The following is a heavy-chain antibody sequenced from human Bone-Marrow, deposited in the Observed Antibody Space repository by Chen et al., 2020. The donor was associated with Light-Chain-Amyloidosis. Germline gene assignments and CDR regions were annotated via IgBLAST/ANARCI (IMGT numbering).Heavy chain of an antibody. CDR3: ATGLHCSNTNCYLEFYYNAMDV. CDR2: INPNSDST. J-gene: IGHJ6*02. Sequence: QVQLVQSGAEVKKPGASVKVSCEASGYTFTGYHMHWVRQAPGQGLEWMGWINPNSDSTIYAQKFQGRVTMTRDTSISTVYMELSRLRSDDTAVYYCATGLHCSNTNCYLEFYYNAMDVWGQGTTVTVSS. V-gene: IGHV1-2*02. D-gene: IGHD2-2*01. CDR1: GYTFTGYH.